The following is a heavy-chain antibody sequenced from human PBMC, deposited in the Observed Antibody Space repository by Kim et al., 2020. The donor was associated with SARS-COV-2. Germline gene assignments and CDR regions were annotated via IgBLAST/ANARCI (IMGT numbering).Heavy chain of an antibody. CDR3: AREKQWLVHDAFDI. J-gene: IGHJ3*02. CDR2: INTNTGNP. Sequence: ASVKVSCKASGYTFTSYAMNWVRQAPGQGLEWMGWINTNTGNPTYAQGFTGRFVFSLDTSVSTVYLQISSLKAEDTAVYYCAREKQWLVHDAFDIWGQGTMVTVSS. D-gene: IGHD6-19*01. V-gene: IGHV7-4-1*02. CDR1: GYTFTSYA.